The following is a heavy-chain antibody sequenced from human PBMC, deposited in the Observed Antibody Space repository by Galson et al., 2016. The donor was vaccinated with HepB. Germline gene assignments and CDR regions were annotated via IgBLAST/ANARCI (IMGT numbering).Heavy chain of an antibody. D-gene: IGHD6-19*01. CDR2: IYYSGRT. CDR3: ARDDSGGWYGFHYGMDV. V-gene: IGHV4-59*01. J-gene: IGHJ6*02. CDR1: GASISGYY. Sequence: LTCTVSGASISGYYLSWIRQPPGKGLEWIGSIYYSGRTNYNPSLKSRVTISVDTSKNQFSLKLSSVTAADTAVYYCARDDSGGWYGFHYGMDVWGQGTTVTVS.